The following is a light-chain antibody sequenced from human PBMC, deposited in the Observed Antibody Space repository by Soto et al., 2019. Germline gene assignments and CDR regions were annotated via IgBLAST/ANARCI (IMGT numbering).Light chain of an antibody. CDR1: QSVTTN. CDR2: GAS. V-gene: IGKV3-15*01. J-gene: IGKJ3*01. CDR3: QQYNNWPPGVT. Sequence: EIVVTKSPATMSVPPGERETLSCRASQSVTTNLAWYQQKPGQAPRLLIYGASTRATGIPARFSVSGSGTEFTLTISSLQSEDFAVYYCQQYNNWPPGVTFGTGTKVDIK.